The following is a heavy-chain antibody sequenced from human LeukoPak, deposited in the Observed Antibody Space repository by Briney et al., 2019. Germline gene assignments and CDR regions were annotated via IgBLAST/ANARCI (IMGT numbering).Heavy chain of an antibody. CDR2: IYYSGST. CDR3: ARTSLLLRIFDY. V-gene: IGHV4-39*01. Sequence: SETLSLTCTVSGGSISSSSYYWGWIRQPPGKGLEWIGSIYYSGSTYYNPSLKSRVTISVDTSKNQFSLKLSSVTAADTAVYYCARTSLLLRIFDYWGQGTLVTASS. CDR1: GGSISSSSYY. J-gene: IGHJ4*02. D-gene: IGHD3-22*01.